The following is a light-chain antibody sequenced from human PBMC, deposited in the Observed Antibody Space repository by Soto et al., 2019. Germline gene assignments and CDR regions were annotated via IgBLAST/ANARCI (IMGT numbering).Light chain of an antibody. J-gene: IGKJ1*01. Sequence: DIQMTQSPSSLSASVGDRVTITCRASQGISNYLAWYQQKPGKVPKLLIYAASTLQSGVPSRFSGSGSGTDVTLTIISLQREDVATYYCQKYNNAPWTFGQGTKVEIK. CDR1: QGISNY. V-gene: IGKV1-27*01. CDR2: AAS. CDR3: QKYNNAPWT.